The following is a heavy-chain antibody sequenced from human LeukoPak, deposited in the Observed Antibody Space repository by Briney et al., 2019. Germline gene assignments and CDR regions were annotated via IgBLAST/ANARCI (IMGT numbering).Heavy chain of an antibody. J-gene: IGHJ4*02. V-gene: IGHV3-23*01. Sequence: GGSLTLSCAASSFTFSTYVMSWVRQAPGKGLEWVSAISGSGGSTYYADSVKGRFTISRDNSKNTLYLQMNSLGADDTAVYYCAKGNWRYFDYWGQGTLVTVSS. D-gene: IGHD1-1*01. CDR3: AKGNWRYFDY. CDR2: ISGSGGST. CDR1: SFTFSTYV.